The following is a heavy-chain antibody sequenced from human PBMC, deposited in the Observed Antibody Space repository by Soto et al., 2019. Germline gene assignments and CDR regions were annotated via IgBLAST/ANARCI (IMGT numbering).Heavy chain of an antibody. V-gene: IGHV4-30-2*01. D-gene: IGHD3-22*01. CDR1: GGSISSGGYS. Sequence: QLQLQESGSGLVKPSQTLSLTCAVSGGSISSGGYSWSWIRQPPGKGLEWIGYIYHSGSTYYNPSLQRRLTISVDRSKNQFSLKLSSVTAADTAVYYCARVSHYYDGDYYYGMDVWGQGTTVTVSS. CDR2: IYHSGST. CDR3: ARVSHYYDGDYYYGMDV. J-gene: IGHJ6*02.